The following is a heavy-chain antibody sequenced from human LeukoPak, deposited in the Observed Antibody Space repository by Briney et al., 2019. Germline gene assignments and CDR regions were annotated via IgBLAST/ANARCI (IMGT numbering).Heavy chain of an antibody. CDR2: ISGSGGST. CDR3: AKDREGGYYDSSGYLSIDAFDI. D-gene: IGHD3-22*01. V-gene: IGHV3-23*01. Sequence: GGSLRLSCAASGFTFSSYGMSWVRQAPGKGLEWVSAISGSGGSTYYADSVKGRFTISRDNSKNTLYLQMNSLRAEDTAVYYCAKDREGGYYDSSGYLSIDAFDIWGQGTMVTVSS. J-gene: IGHJ3*02. CDR1: GFTFSSYG.